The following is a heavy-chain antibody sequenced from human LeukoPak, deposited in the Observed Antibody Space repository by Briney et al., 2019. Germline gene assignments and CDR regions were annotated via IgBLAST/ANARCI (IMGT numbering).Heavy chain of an antibody. V-gene: IGHV1-8*02. J-gene: IGHJ4*02. CDR2: MNPNSGNT. CDR1: GYTFTSYG. CDR3: ARSRAVITMVRGPKIYYFDY. Sequence: ASVKVSCKASGYTFTSYGISWVRQAPGQGLEWMGWMNPNSGNTGYAQKFQGRVTMTRNTSISTAYMELSSLRSEDTAVYYCARSRAVITMVRGPKIYYFDYWGQGTLVTVSS. D-gene: IGHD3-10*01.